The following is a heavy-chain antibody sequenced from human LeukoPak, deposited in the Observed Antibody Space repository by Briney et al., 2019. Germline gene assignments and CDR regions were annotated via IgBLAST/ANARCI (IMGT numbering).Heavy chain of an antibody. D-gene: IGHD3-10*01. CDR3: ARRHYYGSVPSAFDI. Sequence: SSETLSLTCTVSGGSISSYYWSWIRQPPGKGLEWIGYIYYSGSTNYNPSLESRVTISVDTSKNQFSLKLSSVTAADTAVYYCARRHYYGSVPSAFDIWGQGTMVTVSS. CDR2: IYYSGST. J-gene: IGHJ3*02. V-gene: IGHV4-59*08. CDR1: GGSISSYY.